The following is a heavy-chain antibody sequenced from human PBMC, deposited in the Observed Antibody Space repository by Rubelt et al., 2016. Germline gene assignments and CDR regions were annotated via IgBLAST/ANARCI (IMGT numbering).Heavy chain of an antibody. D-gene: IGHD6-19*01. CDR2: INPNSGGP. V-gene: IGHV1-2*06. Sequence: QVQLVQSGAEVKKPGASVKVSCKASGYTFTGYYMHWVRQAPGQGLEWVGRINPNSGGPNYAQKFQGRVTMTRDTSITTAYMELSRLRSDDTAVFYCARESSSGWYIDYWGQGTLVTVSS. CDR3: ARESSSGWYIDY. CDR1: GYTFTGYY. J-gene: IGHJ4*02.